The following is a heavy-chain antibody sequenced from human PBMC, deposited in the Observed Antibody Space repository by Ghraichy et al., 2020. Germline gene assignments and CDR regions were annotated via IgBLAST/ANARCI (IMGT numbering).Heavy chain of an antibody. CDR1: GGSISSSSYY. CDR2: IFYSGST. CDR3: ASGPIVGAYF. V-gene: IGHV4-39*07. D-gene: IGHD1-26*01. J-gene: IGHJ4*02. Sequence: ETLSLTCTVSGGSISSSSYYWGWIRQPPGKGLEWIGSIFYSGSTYYNPSLKSRVTISVDTSKNQFSLKLSSVTAADTAVYYCASGPIVGAYFWGQGTLVTVSS.